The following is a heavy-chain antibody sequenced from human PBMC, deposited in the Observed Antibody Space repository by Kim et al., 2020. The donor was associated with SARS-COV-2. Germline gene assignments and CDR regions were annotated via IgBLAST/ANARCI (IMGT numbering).Heavy chain of an antibody. D-gene: IGHD1-7*01. Sequence: TYADTVKGQCTIYQDNTKTTLYLQMHRLRCEDTAVYYCATAGNYRFDSWGQGTLVTVSS. V-gene: IGHV3-74*01. J-gene: IGHJ5*01. CDR3: ATAGNYRFDS.